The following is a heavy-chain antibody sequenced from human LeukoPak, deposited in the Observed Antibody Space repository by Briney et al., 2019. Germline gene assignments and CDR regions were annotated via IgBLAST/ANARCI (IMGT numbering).Heavy chain of an antibody. CDR1: GFTFDDYA. J-gene: IGHJ4*02. CDR3: ARDMSGSSTRIDY. V-gene: IGHV3-9*01. D-gene: IGHD1-26*01. Sequence: GGSLRLSCAASGFTFDDYAMHWVRQAPGKGLEWVSGISWNSGSIGYADSVKGRFTISRDNSKNTLYLQMNSLRAEDTAVYYCARDMSGSSTRIDYWGQGTLVTVSS. CDR2: ISWNSGSI.